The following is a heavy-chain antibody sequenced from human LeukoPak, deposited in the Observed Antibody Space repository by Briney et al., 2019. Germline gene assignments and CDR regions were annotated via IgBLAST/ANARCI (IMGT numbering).Heavy chain of an antibody. D-gene: IGHD3-16*02. Sequence: SVKVSCKASGGTFSSYAISWVRQAPGQGLEWMGGIIPIFGTANYAQKFQGRVTITADESTSTAYMELSSPRSEDTAVYYCARVKDYVWGSYRPYYFDYWGQGTLVTVSS. CDR2: IIPIFGTA. CDR3: ARVKDYVWGSYRPYYFDY. V-gene: IGHV1-69*01. CDR1: GGTFSSYA. J-gene: IGHJ4*02.